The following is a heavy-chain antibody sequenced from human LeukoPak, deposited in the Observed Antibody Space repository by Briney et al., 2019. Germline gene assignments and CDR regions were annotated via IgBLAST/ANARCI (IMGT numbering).Heavy chain of an antibody. D-gene: IGHD2-15*01. CDR2: ISYDGSNK. Sequence: GGSLRLSCAASGFTFSSYAMHWVRQAPGKGLEWVAVISYDGSNKYYADSVKGRFTISRDNSKNTLYLQMNSLRAEDTAVYYCAKDQWSYYFDYWGQGTLVTVSS. J-gene: IGHJ4*02. V-gene: IGHV3-30-3*01. CDR3: AKDQWSYYFDY. CDR1: GFTFSSYA.